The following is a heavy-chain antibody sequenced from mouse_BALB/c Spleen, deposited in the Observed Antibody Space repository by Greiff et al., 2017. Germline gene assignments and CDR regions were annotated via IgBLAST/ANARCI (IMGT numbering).Heavy chain of an antibody. CDR1: GYTFTSYW. V-gene: IGHV1-7*01. CDR2: INPSTGYT. D-gene: IGHD1-1*02. Sequence: QVQLKQSGAELAKPGASVKMSCKASGYTFTSYWMHWVKQRPGQGLEWIGYINPSTGYTEYNQKFKDKATLTADKSSSTAYMQLSSLTSEDSAVYYCAMGGMDYWGQGTSVTVSS. J-gene: IGHJ4*01. CDR3: AMGGMDY.